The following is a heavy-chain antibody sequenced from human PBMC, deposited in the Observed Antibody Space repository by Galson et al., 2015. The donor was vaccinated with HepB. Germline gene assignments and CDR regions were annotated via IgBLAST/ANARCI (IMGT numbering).Heavy chain of an antibody. CDR1: GYTFTSYA. V-gene: IGHV1-3*01. CDR2: INAGSGNT. Sequence: SCKASGYTFTSYAMHWVRQAPGQRLEWMGWINAGSGNTKYSQKFRGRVTITRDTSASTAYMELSSLRSEDTAVYYCARLVVRGVYFDYWGQGTLVTVSS. J-gene: IGHJ4*02. D-gene: IGHD3-10*01. CDR3: ARLVVRGVYFDY.